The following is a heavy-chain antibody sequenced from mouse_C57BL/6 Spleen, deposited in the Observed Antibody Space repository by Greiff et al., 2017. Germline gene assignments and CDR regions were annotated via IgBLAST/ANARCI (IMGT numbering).Heavy chain of an antibody. J-gene: IGHJ2*01. D-gene: IGHD1-1*01. Sequence: EVKLEESGGGLVKPGGSLKLSCAASGFTFSDYGMHWVRQAPEKGLEWVAYISSGSSTIYYADTVKGRFTISRDNAKNTLFLQMTSLRSEDTAMYYCAREIDYYGSSFDYWGQGTTLTVSS. CDR3: AREIDYYGSSFDY. CDR1: GFTFSDYG. CDR2: ISSGSSTI. V-gene: IGHV5-17*01.